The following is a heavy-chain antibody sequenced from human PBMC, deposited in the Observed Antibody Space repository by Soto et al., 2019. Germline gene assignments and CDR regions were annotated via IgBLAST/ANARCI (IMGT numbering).Heavy chain of an antibody. D-gene: IGHD6-19*01. CDR2: TYYRSKWYN. Sequence: SQTLSLTCAICGDTVSSNSATWSWIRQSPSRGLEWLGRTYYRSKWYNDYAVSVKSRITINPDTSKNLFSLQLTSVTPEDTAVYYCARKVAGSAFDIWGQGTTVTVSS. CDR3: ARKVAGSAFDI. J-gene: IGHJ3*02. V-gene: IGHV6-1*01. CDR1: GDTVSSNSAT.